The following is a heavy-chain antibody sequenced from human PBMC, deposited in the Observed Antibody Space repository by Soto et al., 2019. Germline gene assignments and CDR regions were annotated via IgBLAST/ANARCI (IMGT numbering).Heavy chain of an antibody. V-gene: IGHV3-73*01. J-gene: IGHJ4*02. CDR2: IRSKANSYAT. D-gene: IGHD3-16*02. CDR1: GFTFSGSA. Sequence: GESLKISCAASGFTFSGSAMHWVRQASGKGLEWVGRIRSKANSYATAYAASVKGRFTISRDDSKNTAYLQMNSLKTEDTAVYYCTNDYDYVWGSYRYLNFDYWGQGTLVTVSS. CDR3: TNDYDYVWGSYRYLNFDY.